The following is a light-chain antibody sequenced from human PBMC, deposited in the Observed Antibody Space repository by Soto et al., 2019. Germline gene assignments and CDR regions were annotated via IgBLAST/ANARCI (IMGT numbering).Light chain of an antibody. V-gene: IGKV3-11*01. CDR3: QHRSSWPLT. Sequence: ESVLTQSPGTLSLSPGERATLSCRASQTVRSSYLAWYQQKPGQAPRLLIYDASNRATGIPARFSGSGSGTDFTLTISSLEPEDFAVYYCQHRSSWPLTFGGGTKVDIK. CDR1: QTVRSSY. CDR2: DAS. J-gene: IGKJ4*01.